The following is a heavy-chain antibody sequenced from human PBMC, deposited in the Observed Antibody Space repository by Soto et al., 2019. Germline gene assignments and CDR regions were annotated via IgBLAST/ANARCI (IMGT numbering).Heavy chain of an antibody. V-gene: IGHV3-30*04. J-gene: IGHJ4*02. Sequence: QVQLVDSGGGVVQPGRSLRLSCAASGFTFNSYAMHWVRQAPGKGLEWVALISYDGSENYYADPVKGRFTISRDNSENTLYLQMTSLRPDDTAVYYCAKESAYRSGWYNGWGQGTLVTVSS. CDR1: GFTFNSYA. CDR2: ISYDGSEN. CDR3: AKESAYRSGWYNG. D-gene: IGHD6-19*01.